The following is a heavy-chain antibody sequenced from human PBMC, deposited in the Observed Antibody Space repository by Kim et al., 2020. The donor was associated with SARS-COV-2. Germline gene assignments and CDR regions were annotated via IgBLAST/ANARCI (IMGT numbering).Heavy chain of an antibody. D-gene: IGHD5-12*01. CDR1: GYIFTTND. CDR2: MNPKSGNT. V-gene: IGHV1-8*01. CDR3: ARGIRRVEYWLEP. J-gene: IGHJ5*02. Sequence: ASVKVSCKASGYIFTTNDIAWVRQATGQGLEWMGWMNPKSGNTGYAQKFQGRVTMTMKTSISSAYMELSSLTSEDTAVYYCARGIRRVEYWLEPWGQGTQCTVSP.